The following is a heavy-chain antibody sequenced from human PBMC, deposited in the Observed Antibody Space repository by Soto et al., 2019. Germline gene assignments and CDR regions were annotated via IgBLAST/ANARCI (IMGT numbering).Heavy chain of an antibody. J-gene: IGHJ4*02. V-gene: IGHV4-59*12. Sequence: SETLSLTCTVSGGSISSYYWSWIRQPPGKGLEWIGYIYYSGSTNYNPSLKSRVTISVDTSKNQFSLKLSSVTAADTVVYYCARSQTTVTSYDYWGQGTLVTVSS. CDR1: GGSISSYY. D-gene: IGHD4-17*01. CDR3: ARSQTTVTSYDY. CDR2: IYYSGST.